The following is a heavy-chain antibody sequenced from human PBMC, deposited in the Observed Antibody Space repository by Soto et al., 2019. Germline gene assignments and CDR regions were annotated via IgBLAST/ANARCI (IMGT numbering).Heavy chain of an antibody. CDR2: IYYSGST. J-gene: IGHJ6*02. CDR1: GGSISSGGYY. Sequence: QVQLQESGPGLVKPSQTLSLTCTVSGGSISSGGYYWSWIRQHPGKGLEWIGYIYYSGSTYYNPSLKSRVTISVDTSKNQFSLKLSSVTAADTAVYYCARDRRGQWLVESNGMDVWGQGTTVTVSS. CDR3: ARDRRGQWLVESNGMDV. D-gene: IGHD6-19*01. V-gene: IGHV4-31*03.